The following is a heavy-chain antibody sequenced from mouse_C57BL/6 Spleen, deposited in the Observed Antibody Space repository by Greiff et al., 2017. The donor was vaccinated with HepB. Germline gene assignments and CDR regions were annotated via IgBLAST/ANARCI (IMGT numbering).Heavy chain of an antibody. CDR1: GYTFTTYP. Sequence: QVQLQQSGAELVKPGASVKMSCKASGYTFTTYPIEWMKQNHGKSLEWIGNFHPYNDDTKYNEKFKGKATLTVEKSSSTFYLELSRLTSDDSAVYYCARGYYGSRYWYFDVWGTGTTVTVSS. V-gene: IGHV1-47*01. CDR2: FHPYNDDT. D-gene: IGHD1-1*01. J-gene: IGHJ1*03. CDR3: ARGYYGSRYWYFDV.